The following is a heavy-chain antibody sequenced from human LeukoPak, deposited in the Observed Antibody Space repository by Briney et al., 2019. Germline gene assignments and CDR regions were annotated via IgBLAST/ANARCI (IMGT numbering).Heavy chain of an antibody. CDR1: KFIFSHYG. CDR3: AKDAERGFDYSNSLEK. Sequence: GGSLRLSCAASKFIFSHYGMHWVRQAPGKGLEWVAVIFNDGSNQYYADSVKGRFTVSGDNSQSTLYLQMNSLRPEDTAVYYCAKDAERGFDYSNSLEKWGQGTLVTVPS. V-gene: IGHV3-33*06. CDR2: IFNDGSNQ. J-gene: IGHJ4*02. D-gene: IGHD4-11*01.